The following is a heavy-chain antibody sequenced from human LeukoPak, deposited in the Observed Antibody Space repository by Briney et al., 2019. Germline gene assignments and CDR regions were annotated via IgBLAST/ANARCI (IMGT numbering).Heavy chain of an antibody. CDR3: ARGVYIAAAHYAY. CDR2: IYYSGTT. CDR1: GGSISSYY. D-gene: IGHD6-13*01. V-gene: IGHV4-59*01. J-gene: IGHJ4*02. Sequence: NTSETLSLTCTVSGGSISSYYWSWIRQPPGKGLEWIGYIYYSGTTNYNPSLKSRVTISVDTSKNQFSLKLSSVTAADTAVYYCARGVYIAAAHYAYWGQGTLVTVSS.